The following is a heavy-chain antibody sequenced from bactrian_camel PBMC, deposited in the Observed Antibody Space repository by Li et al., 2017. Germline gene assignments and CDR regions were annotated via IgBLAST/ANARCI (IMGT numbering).Heavy chain of an antibody. CDR1: GFTFSSYY. D-gene: IGHD8*01. J-gene: IGHJ4*01. CDR3: GKVIRANWANMN. V-gene: IGHV3S40*01. Sequence: VQLVESGGVLVQPGGSLRLSCAASGFTFSSYYMSWVRQAPGKGLEWVSDISSGGGTTNYEDSVKGRFTISRDDSKNTVFLQLNSLKTEDMAMYYCGKVIRANWANMNWGQGTQVTVS. CDR2: ISSGGGTT.